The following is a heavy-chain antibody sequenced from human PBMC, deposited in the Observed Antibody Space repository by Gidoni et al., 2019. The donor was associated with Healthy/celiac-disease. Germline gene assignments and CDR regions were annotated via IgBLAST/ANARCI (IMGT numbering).Heavy chain of an antibody. CDR3: ARMVPDYGDGYYYYGMDV. Sequence: EVQLVESGGGLVKPGGSLRLSCAASGFTFSSYSMNWVRQAPGKGLEWVSSISSSSSYIYYADSVKGRFTISRDNAKNSLYLQMNSLRAEDTAVYYCARMVPDYGDGYYYYGMDVWGQRTTVTVSS. CDR1: GFTFSSYS. J-gene: IGHJ6*02. V-gene: IGHV3-21*01. CDR2: ISSSSSYI. D-gene: IGHD4-17*01.